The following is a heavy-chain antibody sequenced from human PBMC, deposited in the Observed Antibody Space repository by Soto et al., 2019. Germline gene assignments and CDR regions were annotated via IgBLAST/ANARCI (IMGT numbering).Heavy chain of an antibody. CDR3: ARDLPTSARGWFDP. CDR2: IYTSGST. J-gene: IGHJ5*02. Sequence: LSLTFTVSGXSISSYYWSWIRQPAGKGLEWTGRIYTSGSTNYNPSLKSRVTMSVDTSKNQFSLKLSSVTAADTAVYYCARDLPTSARGWFDPWGQGTLVTVSS. CDR1: GXSISSYY. V-gene: IGHV4-4*07.